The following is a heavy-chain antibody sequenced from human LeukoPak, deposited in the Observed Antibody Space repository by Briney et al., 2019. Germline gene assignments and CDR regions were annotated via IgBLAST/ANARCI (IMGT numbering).Heavy chain of an antibody. CDR1: GFTFSNAW. Sequence: GGSLRLSCAASGFTFSNAWMSWVRQAPGKGLEWVGRIKSKTDGGTTDYAAPVKGRFTISRDDSKNTLYLQMNSLKTEDTAVYYCTTGLYGDYDPSLDYYYYMDVWGKGTTVTVSS. V-gene: IGHV3-15*01. CDR3: TTGLYGDYDPSLDYYYYMDV. D-gene: IGHD4-17*01. J-gene: IGHJ6*03. CDR2: IKSKTDGGTT.